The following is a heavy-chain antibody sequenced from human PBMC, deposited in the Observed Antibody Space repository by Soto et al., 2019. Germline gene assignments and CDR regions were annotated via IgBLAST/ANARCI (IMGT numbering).Heavy chain of an antibody. V-gene: IGHV4-31*03. CDR3: ARVLRGYRNAIALNWFDP. CDR2: IYYSGST. D-gene: IGHD5-18*01. Sequence: QVQLQESGPGLVKPSQTLSLTCTVSGGSISSGGYYWSWIRQHPGKGLAWIGYIYYSGSTYYNPSLKSRVTISVDTSKNQFSLKLSSVTAADTAVYYCARVLRGYRNAIALNWFDPWGQGTLVTVSS. J-gene: IGHJ5*02. CDR1: GGSISSGGYY.